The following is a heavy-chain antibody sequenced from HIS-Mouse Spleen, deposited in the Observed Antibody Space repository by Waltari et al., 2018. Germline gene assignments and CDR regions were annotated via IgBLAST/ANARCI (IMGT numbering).Heavy chain of an antibody. J-gene: IGHJ4*02. D-gene: IGHD1-26*01. Sequence: SSYGMHWVRQAPGQGREWVAVISYDGSKKYYADSVKGRFTISRDNSKNTLYLQMNSRRAEDTAVYYCAKDRGSPLYFDYWGQGTLVTVSS. CDR1: SSYG. CDR2: ISYDGSKK. CDR3: AKDRGSPLYFDY. V-gene: IGHV3-30*18.